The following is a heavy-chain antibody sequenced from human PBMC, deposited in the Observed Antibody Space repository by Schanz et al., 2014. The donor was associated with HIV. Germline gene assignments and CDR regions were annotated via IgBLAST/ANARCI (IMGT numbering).Heavy chain of an antibody. CDR2: MYYSGST. J-gene: IGHJ4*02. V-gene: IGHV4-31*03. CDR1: GGSISSGGHY. Sequence: QVQLQESGPGLVKPSQTLSLTCTVAGGSISSGGHYWSWIRQHPAKGLEWIGYMYYSGSTYYNPSLQSRVTISVPSSQNQFSLKLSSVPSSLPSVYYCARGGGNSDSFSFWGQGTLFSVSS. CDR3: ARGGGNSDSFSF. D-gene: IGHD2-21*02.